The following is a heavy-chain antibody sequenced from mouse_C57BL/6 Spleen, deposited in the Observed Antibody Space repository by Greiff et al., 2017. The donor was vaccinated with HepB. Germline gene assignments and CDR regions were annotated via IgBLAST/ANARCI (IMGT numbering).Heavy chain of an antibody. CDR1: GYSITSDY. D-gene: IGHD1-1*01. V-gene: IGHV3-8*01. Sequence: EVQGVESGPGLAKPSQTLSLTCSVTGYSITSDYWNWIRKFPGNKLEYMGYISYSGSTYYNPSLKSRISITRDTSKNQYYLQLNSVTTEDTATYYCARSYYGSSLRWYFDVWGTGTTVTVSS. CDR2: ISYSGST. CDR3: ARSYYGSSLRWYFDV. J-gene: IGHJ1*03.